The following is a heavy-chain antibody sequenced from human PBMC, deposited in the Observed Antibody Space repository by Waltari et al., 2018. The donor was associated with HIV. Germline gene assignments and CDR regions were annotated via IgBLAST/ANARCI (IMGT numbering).Heavy chain of an antibody. D-gene: IGHD3-22*01. J-gene: IGHJ3*02. CDR3: ARDCRRPNSSGYNRGPSSCAFDI. CDR2: ISSNGGST. CDR1: GFTFSSYA. Sequence: EVQLVESGGGLVQPGGSLRLSCAASGFTFSSYAMHWVRQAPGKGLEYVSAISSNGGSTYYANSVKGRFTISRDNSKNTLYLQMGSLRAEDMAVYYCARDCRRPNSSGYNRGPSSCAFDIWGQGTMVTVSS. V-gene: IGHV3-64*01.